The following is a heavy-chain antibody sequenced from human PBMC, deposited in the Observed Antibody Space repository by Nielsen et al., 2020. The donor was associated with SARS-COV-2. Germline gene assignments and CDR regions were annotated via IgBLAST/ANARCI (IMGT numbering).Heavy chain of an antibody. CDR1: GGSISNYY. Sequence: SETLSLTCTVSGGSISNYYWTWIRQPQGKGLEWIGYVYYDGTTNYNPSLKSRVTISLDTSKNQFFLKLSSVTAADTAVYYCARVRITMIVVVDAFDIWGQGTMVTVSS. CDR3: ARVRITMIVVVDAFDI. J-gene: IGHJ3*02. CDR2: VYYDGTT. V-gene: IGHV4-59*12. D-gene: IGHD3-22*01.